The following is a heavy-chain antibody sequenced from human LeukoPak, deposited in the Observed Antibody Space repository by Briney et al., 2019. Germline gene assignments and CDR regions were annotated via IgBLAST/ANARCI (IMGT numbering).Heavy chain of an antibody. J-gene: IGHJ4*02. D-gene: IGHD1-26*01. CDR3: AKVGGRVSYY. CDR1: GFTCSSYS. Sequence: GGSLRLSCAASGFTCSSYSMNWVRQAPGKGLEWVSAISGSGGSTYYADSVKGRFTISRDNSKNTLYLQMNSLRAEDTAVYYCAKVGGRVSYYWGQGTLVTVSS. V-gene: IGHV3-23*01. CDR2: ISGSGGST.